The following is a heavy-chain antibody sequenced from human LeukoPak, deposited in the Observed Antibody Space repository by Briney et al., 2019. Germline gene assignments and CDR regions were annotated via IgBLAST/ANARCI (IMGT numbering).Heavy chain of an antibody. V-gene: IGHV3-48*03. CDR3: AKGDGGYYTGWFDP. CDR1: GFTFSSYE. CDR2: ISSSGSTI. D-gene: IGHD3-3*01. Sequence: PGGSLRLSCAASGFTFSSYEMNWVRQAPGKGLEWVSYISSSGSTIYYADSVKGRFTISRDNSKNTLYLQMNSLRAEDTAVYYCAKGDGGYYTGWFDPWGQGTLVTVSS. J-gene: IGHJ5*02.